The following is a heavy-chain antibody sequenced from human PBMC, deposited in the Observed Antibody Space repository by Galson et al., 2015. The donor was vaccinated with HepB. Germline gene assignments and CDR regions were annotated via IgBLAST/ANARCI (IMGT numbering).Heavy chain of an antibody. J-gene: IGHJ4*02. V-gene: IGHV1-46*03. D-gene: IGHD6-19*01. Sequence: SVKVSCKASGYTFTSYYMHWVRQAPGQGLEWMGIINPSGGSTSYAQKFQGRVTMTRDTSTSTVYMELSSLRSEDTAVYYCARDSFSVNPYSSGWAFDYWGQGTLVTVSS. CDR3: ARDSFSVNPYSSGWAFDY. CDR2: INPSGGST. CDR1: GYTFTSYY.